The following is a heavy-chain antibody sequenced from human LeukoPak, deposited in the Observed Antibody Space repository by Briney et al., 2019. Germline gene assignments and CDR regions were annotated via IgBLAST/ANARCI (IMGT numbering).Heavy chain of an antibody. CDR1: GFIFSSYS. Sequence: SGGSLRLSCAASGFIFSSYSMSWVRQAPGKGLEWVANIKEDGSEKYYVGSVKGRFIISRDNAKNSLYLQMNSLRAEDTAVYYCAKGEKGVYYGSGSYPDYWGQGTLVTVSS. CDR2: IKEDGSEK. J-gene: IGHJ4*02. CDR3: AKGEKGVYYGSGSYPDY. D-gene: IGHD3-10*01. V-gene: IGHV3-7*03.